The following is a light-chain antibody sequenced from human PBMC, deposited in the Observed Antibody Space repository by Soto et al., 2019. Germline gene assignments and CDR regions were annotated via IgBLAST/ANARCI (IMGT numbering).Light chain of an antibody. CDR1: QSISSW. V-gene: IGKV1-5*03. CDR2: KAS. Sequence: DIQMTQSPSTLSASVGDRVTITCRASQSISSWLAWYQQKPGKAPKLLIYKASTLESGVPSRFSGSGSGTEFTLTISSLQPDDFATYYCQQYNSYPYSFGQATKPEIK. J-gene: IGKJ2*03. CDR3: QQYNSYPYS.